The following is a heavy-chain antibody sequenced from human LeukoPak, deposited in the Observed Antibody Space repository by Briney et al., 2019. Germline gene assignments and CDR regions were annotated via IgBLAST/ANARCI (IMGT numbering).Heavy chain of an antibody. CDR2: IYYSGSA. D-gene: IGHD4-17*01. CDR3: ARAYGDYPDY. V-gene: IGHV4-59*01. J-gene: IGHJ4*02. Sequence: SETLSLTCTVSGGSISSYYWSWIRQPPGKGLEWIGYIYYSGSANYNPSLKSRVTISVDTSKNQFSLKLSSVTAADTAVYYCARAYGDYPDYWGQGTLVTVSA. CDR1: GGSISSYY.